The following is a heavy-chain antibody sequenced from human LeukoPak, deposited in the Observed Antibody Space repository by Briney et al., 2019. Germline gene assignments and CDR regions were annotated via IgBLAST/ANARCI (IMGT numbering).Heavy chain of an antibody. CDR1: GFTVSSNY. D-gene: IGHD2-2*01. V-gene: IGHV3-53*01. J-gene: IGHJ4*02. CDR2: IYSGGST. CDR3: ARDGRWEKTPSC. Sequence: GSLRLSCAASGFTVSSNYMSWVRQAPGKGLEWVSVIYSGGSTYYADSVKGRFTISRDNSKNTLYLQMNSLRAEDTAVYYCARDGRWEKTPSCWGQGTLVTVSS.